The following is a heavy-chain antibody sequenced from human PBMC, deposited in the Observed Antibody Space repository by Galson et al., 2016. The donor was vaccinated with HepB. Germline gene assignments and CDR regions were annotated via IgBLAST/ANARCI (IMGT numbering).Heavy chain of an antibody. CDR1: GGSLTYHY. J-gene: IGHJ3*02. Sequence: SETLSLTCSVSGGSLTYHYWSWIRQAPGKGPEWIGYIYYSGKTKYNPSLGSRVSISVDTSKNQVSLNLSSVTAADTAMYYCAREFSGNWAGDAFDIWGRGTMVTVSS. CDR2: IYYSGKT. CDR3: AREFSGNWAGDAFDI. V-gene: IGHV4-59*11. D-gene: IGHD1-1*01.